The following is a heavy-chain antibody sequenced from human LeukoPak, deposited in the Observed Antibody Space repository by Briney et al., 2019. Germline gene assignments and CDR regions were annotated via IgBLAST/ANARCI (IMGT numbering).Heavy chain of an antibody. CDR3: ARSNYYDSSGYCDY. J-gene: IGHJ4*02. CDR1: GGTFSSYA. D-gene: IGHD3-22*01. V-gene: IGHV1-69*05. CDR2: IIPIFGTA. Sequence: SVKVSCKASGGTFSSYAISWVRQAPGQGLEWMGRIIPIFGTANYAQKFQGIVTITTDESTSTAYMELSSLRSEDTAVYYCARSNYYDSSGYCDYWGQGTLVTVSS.